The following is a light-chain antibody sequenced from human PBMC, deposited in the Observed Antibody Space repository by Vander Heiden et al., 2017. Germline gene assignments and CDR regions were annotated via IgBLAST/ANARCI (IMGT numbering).Light chain of an antibody. J-gene: IGKJ3*01. CDR1: QGLLHSNGHNY. V-gene: IGKV2-28*01. CDR3: MQGLQTFT. CDR2: SGS. Sequence: DIVMTQSPPYLVVTPGEPASISCRSSQGLLHSNGHNYLDWYVQKPGQSPQVLIYSGSNRAAGVPDRFSGSGSGTDFTLKISRVEAADVGVYYCMQGLQTFTFGPGTKVEIK.